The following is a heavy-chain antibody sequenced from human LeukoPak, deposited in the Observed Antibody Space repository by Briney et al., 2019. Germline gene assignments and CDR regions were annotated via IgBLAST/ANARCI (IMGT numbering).Heavy chain of an antibody. V-gene: IGHV3-11*04. CDR2: ISSSGNDV. J-gene: IGHJ3*02. Sequence: MTGGSLRLSCAASGFTFSDFYLSWIRQAPGEGLEWVSYISSSGNDVYYADSVKGRFTISRDNAKNSLYLQMNSLRAEDTAVYYCARDYGSGKYPDAFDIWGQGTMVTVSS. CDR3: ARDYGSGKYPDAFDI. D-gene: IGHD1-26*01. CDR1: GFTFSDFY.